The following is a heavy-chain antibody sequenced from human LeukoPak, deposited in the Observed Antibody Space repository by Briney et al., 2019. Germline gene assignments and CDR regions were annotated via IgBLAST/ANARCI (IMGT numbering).Heavy chain of an antibody. CDR2: ISSSSSTI. D-gene: IGHD2-21*02. J-gene: IGHJ4*02. CDR3: ARMMTANPDY. Sequence: GGSLRLSCAASGFTFSSYSMNWVRQAPGKGLEWVSYISSSSSTIYYADSVKGRFTISRDNAKNSLYLQMNSLRAEDTAVYYCARMMTANPDYWGQGTLVTVSS. CDR1: GFTFSSYS. V-gene: IGHV3-48*01.